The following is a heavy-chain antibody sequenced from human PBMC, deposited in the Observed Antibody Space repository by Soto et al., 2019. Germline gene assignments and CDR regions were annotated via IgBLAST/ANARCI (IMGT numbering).Heavy chain of an antibody. CDR2: IYPGGVNI. D-gene: IGHD2-2*01. CDR1: GYSFTSHY. Sequence: ASVKVSCKAIGYSFTSHYMHWVRQAPGQGLEWMGTIYPGGVNIGYAQKFKGRVTMTKDTSTSTVYMELNSLTSEDTAVYYCANQGYCSSTSCYAAWFDPWGQGTLVTVSS. V-gene: IGHV1-46*01. J-gene: IGHJ5*02. CDR3: ANQGYCSSTSCYAAWFDP.